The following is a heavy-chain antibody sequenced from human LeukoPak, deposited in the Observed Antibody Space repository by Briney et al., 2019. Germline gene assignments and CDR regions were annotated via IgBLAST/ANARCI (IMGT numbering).Heavy chain of an antibody. CDR2: ISSSGSTI. CDR3: ARSPSTDYYGSGSGYYGMDV. Sequence: GGSLRLSCAASGFTFSDYYMSWIRQAPGKGLEWVSYISSSGSTIYYADSVKGRFTISRDNAKNSLYLQMSSLRAVDTAVYNCARSPSTDYYGSGSGYYGMDVWGQGTTVTVSS. V-gene: IGHV3-11*01. CDR1: GFTFSDYY. D-gene: IGHD3-10*01. J-gene: IGHJ6*02.